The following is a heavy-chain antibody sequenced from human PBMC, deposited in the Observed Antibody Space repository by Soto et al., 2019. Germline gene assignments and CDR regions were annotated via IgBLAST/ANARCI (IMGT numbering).Heavy chain of an antibody. V-gene: IGHV3-30*18. J-gene: IGHJ5*02. Sequence: GGSLRLSCAASGFTFSSYGMHWVRQAPGKGLEWVAVISYDGSNKYYADSVKGRFTISRDNSKNTLYLQMNSLRAEDTAVYYCAKDPGHDFWSGYYTTNWFDPWGQGTLVTVSS. CDR2: ISYDGSNK. CDR1: GFTFSSYG. D-gene: IGHD3-3*01. CDR3: AKDPGHDFWSGYYTTNWFDP.